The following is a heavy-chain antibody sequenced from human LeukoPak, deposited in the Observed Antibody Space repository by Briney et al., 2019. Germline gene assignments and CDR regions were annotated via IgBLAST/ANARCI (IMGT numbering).Heavy chain of an antibody. CDR2: ISYDGSNN. D-gene: IGHD3-16*02. V-gene: IGHV3-30*03. J-gene: IGHJ4*02. CDR1: RFIFSSYG. Sequence: PGGSLRLSCAAWRFIFSSYGMHWVRQAPGKGLEWVAAISYDGSNNNHADSVKGRFTISRDNSKNTLYLQMNSLRGEDTAVYYCAREITFGGVIVQPFDFWGQGTLVTVSS. CDR3: AREITFGGVIVQPFDF.